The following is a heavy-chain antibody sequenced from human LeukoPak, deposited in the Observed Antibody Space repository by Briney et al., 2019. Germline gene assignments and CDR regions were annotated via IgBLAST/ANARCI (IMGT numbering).Heavy chain of an antibody. V-gene: IGHV3-49*03. Sequence: GGSLRLSCTTSGFTFGDNAMSWFRQAPGKGREWVGFIRSKTYSGTTEYAASVKGRFTISRDDSKSVAFLQMSSLKSEDTAVYYCTRGPIQFDYWGQGTLVTVSS. CDR1: GFTFGDNA. CDR3: TRGPIQFDY. CDR2: IRSKTYSGTT. J-gene: IGHJ4*02. D-gene: IGHD5-18*01.